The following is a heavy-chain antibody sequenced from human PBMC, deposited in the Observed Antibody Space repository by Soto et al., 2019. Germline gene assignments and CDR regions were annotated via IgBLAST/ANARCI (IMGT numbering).Heavy chain of an antibody. J-gene: IGHJ4*02. CDR3: ARTTNLEWLYFDY. CDR1: NDSISSYY. CDR2: IHYSGLT. V-gene: IGHV4-59*01. Sequence: QVQLQESGPGLVKPSETLSLTYTVSNDSISSYYWSWIRQPPGRGLEWIGFIHYSGLTNYNPSLKSRVTISVETSENLFSLKLNSVTAADTAVYYCARTTNLEWLYFDYWGQGALVTVSS. D-gene: IGHD3-3*01.